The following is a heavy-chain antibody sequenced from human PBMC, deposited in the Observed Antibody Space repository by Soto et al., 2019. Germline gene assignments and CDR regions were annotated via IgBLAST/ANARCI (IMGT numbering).Heavy chain of an antibody. Sequence: QVQLVESGGGVVQPGRSLRLSCAASGFTFNTYGMHWVRQAPGRGLEWVAVIWYDGSIKYYADSVKGRFTISRDNSKNTLDLQMNSLRAEDTAVYYCARIDCTGGSCRPYAYYDMDVWGQGTTVTVSS. J-gene: IGHJ6*02. CDR3: ARIDCTGGSCRPYAYYDMDV. CDR1: GFTFNTYG. D-gene: IGHD2-15*01. CDR2: IWYDGSIK. V-gene: IGHV3-33*01.